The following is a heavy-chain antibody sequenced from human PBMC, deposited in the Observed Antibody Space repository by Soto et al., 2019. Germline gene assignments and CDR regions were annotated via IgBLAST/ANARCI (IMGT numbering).Heavy chain of an antibody. CDR1: GFTFSSYA. Sequence: EVQLLESGGGLVQPGGSLRLSCAASGFTFSSYAMRLVRQAPGKGLEWVTAIRGSGGSTYYADSVKGRFTSSRDNSKNTLYLQMNSLRAEDTAVYYGASPFRVYYYCGMDVWGQGTTVTVSS. CDR3: ASPFRVYYYCGMDV. J-gene: IGHJ6*02. V-gene: IGHV3-23*01. CDR2: IRGSGGST.